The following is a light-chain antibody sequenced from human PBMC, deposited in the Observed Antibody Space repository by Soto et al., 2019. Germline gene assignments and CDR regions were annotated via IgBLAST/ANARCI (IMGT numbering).Light chain of an antibody. CDR1: SSNIGSNF. CDR2: TNN. CDR3: AAWDDSLSGQNYV. J-gene: IGLJ1*01. Sequence: QSALTQPPSASGTPGQRVTISCSGSSSNIGSNFVYWYQHLPGTAPKLLIYTNNQRPSGVPDRFSGSKSGTSASLAISGLRSEDEADYYCAAWDDSLSGQNYVFGTGTKVTVL. V-gene: IGLV1-47*02.